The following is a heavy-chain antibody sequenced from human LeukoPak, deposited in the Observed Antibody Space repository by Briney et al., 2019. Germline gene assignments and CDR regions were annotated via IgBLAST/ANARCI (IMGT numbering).Heavy chain of an antibody. J-gene: IGHJ3*01. V-gene: IGHV3-11*01. CDR3: ARVFDVWTGYSTAGGAFDF. Sequence: PGGSLRLSCAASGFTFSAYYMTWIRQAPGKALEWVSYISSASDTIYYADSVKGRFTISRDDAKKSLYLQVNSLRAKDTAMYYCARVFDVWTGYSTAGGAFDFWGQGTMVTVSS. CDR2: ISSASDTI. D-gene: IGHD6-13*01. CDR1: GFTFSAYY.